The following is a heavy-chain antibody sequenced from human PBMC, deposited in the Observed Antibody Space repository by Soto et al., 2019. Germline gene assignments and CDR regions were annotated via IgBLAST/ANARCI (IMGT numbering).Heavy chain of an antibody. CDR1: VCTFSSYA. CDR2: ISYDGSNK. V-gene: IGHV3-30-3*01. CDR3: ARDLSRSRYSSYGMEV. D-gene: IGHD1-26*01. Sequence: GGSLRLSCASSVCTFSSYAMHWVRHSPGKGLEWVAVISYDGSNKYYADSVKGRFTISRDNSKNTLYLQMNSLRAEDTAVYYCARDLSRSRYSSYGMEVWGQGTTVSVS. J-gene: IGHJ6*02.